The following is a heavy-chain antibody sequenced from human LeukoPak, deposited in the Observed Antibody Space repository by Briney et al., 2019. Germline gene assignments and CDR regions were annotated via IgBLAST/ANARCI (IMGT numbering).Heavy chain of an antibody. CDR1: GDSISIRGYY. CDR3: ARYLDSTGYLDY. Sequence: PSETLSLTCTVSGDSISIRGYYWSWIRQHPGKGLDWIGYIYYTGSTYYNPSLKSRVTIAVYTSKNQFSLQLSSVTAADTAVYYCARYLDSTGYLDYWGQGTLVTVSS. J-gene: IGHJ4*02. CDR2: IYYTGST. V-gene: IGHV4-31*03. D-gene: IGHD3-22*01.